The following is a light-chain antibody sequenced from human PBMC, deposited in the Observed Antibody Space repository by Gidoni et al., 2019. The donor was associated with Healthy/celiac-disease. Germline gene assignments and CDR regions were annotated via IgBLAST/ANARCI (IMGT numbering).Light chain of an antibody. CDR1: SSDVGGYNY. Sequence: QSALTQPAPVSGSPGQSITISCTGTSSDVGGYNYVSWYQQHQGKAPKLMIYEVSNRPSGVSNRFSGSKSGNTASLTISGLQAEDEADYYCSSYTSSSTLEVFGTGTKVTVL. V-gene: IGLV2-14*01. CDR2: EVS. CDR3: SSYTSSSTLEV. J-gene: IGLJ1*01.